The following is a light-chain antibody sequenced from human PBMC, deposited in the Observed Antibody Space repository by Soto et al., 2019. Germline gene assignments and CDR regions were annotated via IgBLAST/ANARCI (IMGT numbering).Light chain of an antibody. J-gene: IGKJ2*01. CDR2: GAS. V-gene: IGKV3-20*01. CDR3: HHYGSSPPYT. Sequence: EVVLTQSPGTLSLSPGERATLSCRASQTVSSSYLAWYQQKPGQAPRLLIYGASSRATGIPDRFSGSGSGTDFTLIINRLEPEDYTVYYCHHYGSSPPYTFGQGTNLDI. CDR1: QTVSSSY.